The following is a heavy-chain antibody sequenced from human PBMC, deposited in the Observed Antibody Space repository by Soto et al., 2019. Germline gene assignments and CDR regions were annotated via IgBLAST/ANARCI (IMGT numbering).Heavy chain of an antibody. CDR3: VIEATITGWFDP. CDR2: IYHTGNT. J-gene: IGHJ5*02. V-gene: IGHV4-30-2*01. CDR1: GDSFSSGGFS. Sequence: KTWETLSPTGSVSGDSFSSGGFSWTWIRQPPVKGRGGSGYIYHTGNTSYNPSLKSRVTMSIATYKNQFSLKLTSVTAADTAVYYCVIEATITGWFDPWGQGTLVTVSS. D-gene: IGHD5-12*01.